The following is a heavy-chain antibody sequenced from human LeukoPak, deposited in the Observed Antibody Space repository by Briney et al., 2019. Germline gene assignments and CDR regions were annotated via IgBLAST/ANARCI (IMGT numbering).Heavy chain of an antibody. J-gene: IGHJ4*02. CDR2: MNPNSVNT. D-gene: IGHD3-9*01. V-gene: IGHV1-8*01. Sequence: ASVKDSCKASGYTFTSYDINWVRQAIGQELEWMGWMNPNSVNTGYAQKFHGRATMTRITSINTAYMELSSLRSEDTAVYYSARGLVEVTFDSEGDYWGQGNVVTVSS. CDR1: GYTFTSYD. CDR3: ARGLVEVTFDSEGDY.